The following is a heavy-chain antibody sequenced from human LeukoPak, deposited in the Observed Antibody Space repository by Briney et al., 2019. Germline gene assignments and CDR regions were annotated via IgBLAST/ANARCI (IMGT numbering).Heavy chain of an antibody. CDR2: INPNSGGT. D-gene: IGHD2-2*01. Sequence: ASVKVSCKASGYTFTGYYMHWVRQAPGQGLEWMGWINPNSGGTNYVQKFQGRVTMTRDTSISTAYMELSRLRSDDTAVYYCARDRYCSSTSCYASGDYWGQGTLVTVSS. J-gene: IGHJ4*02. CDR1: GYTFTGYY. CDR3: ARDRYCSSTSCYASGDY. V-gene: IGHV1-2*02.